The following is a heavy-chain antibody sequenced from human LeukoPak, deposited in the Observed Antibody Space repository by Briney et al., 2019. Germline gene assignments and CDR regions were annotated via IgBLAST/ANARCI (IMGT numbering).Heavy chain of an antibody. CDR1: GGSINSYY. V-gene: IGHV4-4*07. Sequence: SETLSLTCSVSGGSINSYYWSWIRQPAGKGLAWIGRIYTSGVTNYNPSLTSRVSMSIDTSRNQVSLKLSSVTAADTAVYYCARTYGDNVLSAFDVWGQGTMVIVSS. CDR2: IYTSGVT. D-gene: IGHD4-17*01. J-gene: IGHJ3*01. CDR3: ARTYGDNVLSAFDV.